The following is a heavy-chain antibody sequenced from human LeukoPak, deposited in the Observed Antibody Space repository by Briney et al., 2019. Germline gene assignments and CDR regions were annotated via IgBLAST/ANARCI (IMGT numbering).Heavy chain of an antibody. CDR1: GFTFSSYW. CDR2: IKQDGSEK. CDR3: ARDRIVTTVVTEYYFDY. J-gene: IGHJ4*02. D-gene: IGHD4-23*01. Sequence: PGGSLTLFCAASGFTFSSYWMSWLRQAPGKGLEWVAYIKQDGSEKYYVDSVKGRFTISRDNAKNSLYLQMNSLRAEDTAVYYCARDRIVTTVVTEYYFDYWGQETLVAVSS. V-gene: IGHV3-7*01.